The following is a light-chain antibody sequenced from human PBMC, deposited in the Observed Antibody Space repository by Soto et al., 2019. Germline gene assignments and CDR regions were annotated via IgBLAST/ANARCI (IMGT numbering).Light chain of an antibody. V-gene: IGKV1-39*01. CDR2: GAS. CDR3: QQSYSMPLS. J-gene: IGKJ4*01. CDR1: RTINTY. Sequence: DVRMTQSPSSLSSSVGDTITITFLASRTINTYLNWFQQKPGEPPRLLIYGASTLHDGVPSRFSGSGSGADFTLTISSLQPEDFATYSCQQSYSMPLSLGGGTKVDIK.